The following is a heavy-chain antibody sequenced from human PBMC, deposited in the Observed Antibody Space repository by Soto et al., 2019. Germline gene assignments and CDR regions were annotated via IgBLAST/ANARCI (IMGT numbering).Heavy chain of an antibody. J-gene: IGHJ4*02. CDR2: ISSSGSTI. V-gene: IGHV3-11*01. Sequence: GVFLRLSCGASGCTFSDYYMSWIRKAPGKGLEWVSYISSSGSTIYYADSVKGRFTISRDNAKNSLYLQMNSLRAEDTAVYYCARGITIFGVVIRFDYWGQGTLVTVSS. CDR3: ARGITIFGVVIRFDY. D-gene: IGHD3-3*01. CDR1: GCTFSDYY.